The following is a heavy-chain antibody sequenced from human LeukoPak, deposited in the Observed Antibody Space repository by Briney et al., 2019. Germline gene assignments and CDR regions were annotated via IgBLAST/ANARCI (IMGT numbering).Heavy chain of an antibody. D-gene: IGHD2-15*01. J-gene: IGHJ4*02. V-gene: IGHV1-18*01. Sequence: ASVKVSCKASGYTFTRYAINWVRQAPGQGFEGVGWINNYNGNTNYEQKLQGRVTMTADISTSTAYMELRSLRADDTAVYHCVRGGSRMVTYGSLDYWGQGSLVTVSS. CDR2: INNYNGNT. CDR1: GYTFTRYA. CDR3: VRGGSRMVTYGSLDY.